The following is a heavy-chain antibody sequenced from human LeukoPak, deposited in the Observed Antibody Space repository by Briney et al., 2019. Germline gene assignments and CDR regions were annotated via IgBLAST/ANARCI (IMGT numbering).Heavy chain of an antibody. CDR3: AKVPRIVGATGIVGDY. D-gene: IGHD1-26*01. Sequence: GGSLRLSCAASGFSFSNYAMSWVRQAPGKGLEWVSAISGSGGSTYYADSVKGRFTISRDNSKKTLYLQMNSLRAEDTAVYYCAKVPRIVGATGIVGDYWGQGTLVTVSS. J-gene: IGHJ4*02. V-gene: IGHV3-23*01. CDR2: ISGSGGST. CDR1: GFSFSNYA.